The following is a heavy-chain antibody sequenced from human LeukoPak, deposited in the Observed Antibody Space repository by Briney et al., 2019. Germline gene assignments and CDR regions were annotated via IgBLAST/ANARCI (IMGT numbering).Heavy chain of an antibody. V-gene: IGHV3-30*04. CDR3: ARDPWYYDSSGYHYFDY. CDR2: ISYDESNK. CDR1: GVTLSSYA. Sequence: GGSLRLSCAASGVTLSSYAMSWARQAPGKGLEWVAVISYDESNKYYADSVKGRFTISRDNSKNTLYLQMNSLRAEDTAVYYCARDPWYYDSSGYHYFDYWGQGTLVTVSS. D-gene: IGHD3-22*01. J-gene: IGHJ4*02.